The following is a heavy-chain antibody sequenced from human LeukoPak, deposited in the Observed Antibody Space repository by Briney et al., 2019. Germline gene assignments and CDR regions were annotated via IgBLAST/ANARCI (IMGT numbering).Heavy chain of an antibody. CDR2: TYYRSKWYN. V-gene: IGHV6-1*01. CDR3: AREGIAAAGTRYYYYYMDV. J-gene: IGHJ6*03. Sequence: SQTLSLTCAISGDSVSSNSAAWNWIRQSPSRGLEWLGRTYYRSKWYNDYAVSVKSRITINPDTSKNRFSLQLNSVTPEDTAVYYCAREGIAAAGTRYYYYYMDVWGKGTTVTISS. D-gene: IGHD6-13*01. CDR1: GDSVSSNSAA.